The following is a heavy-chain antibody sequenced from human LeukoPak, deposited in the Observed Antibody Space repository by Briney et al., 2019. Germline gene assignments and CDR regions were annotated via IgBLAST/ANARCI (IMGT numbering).Heavy chain of an antibody. D-gene: IGHD3-3*01. CDR1: GGSISHSNYY. Sequence: PSETLSLTCTVSGGSISHSNYYWVWIRQPPGKGLEWIGSIYYNGNTYYSPSLKSRVTISIDTSKNQFSLKLNSVTAADTAVYYCARVNYEWSLDYWGQGTLVTVSS. CDR2: IYYNGNT. J-gene: IGHJ4*02. V-gene: IGHV4-39*07. CDR3: ARVNYEWSLDY.